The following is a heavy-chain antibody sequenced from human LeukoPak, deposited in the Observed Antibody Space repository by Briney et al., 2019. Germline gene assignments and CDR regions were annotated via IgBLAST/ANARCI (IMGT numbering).Heavy chain of an antibody. J-gene: IGHJ3*01. D-gene: IGHD5-24*01. V-gene: IGHV4-34*01. Sequence: SETLSLTCAVYGGSFSGYYWSWIRQPPGKGLEWIGEINHSGSTNYNPSLKSRVTISVDTSKNQFSLKLSSVTAAHTAVYYCANVEMATRWRRGAFDLWGQGTMVTVSS. CDR2: INHSGST. CDR1: GGSFSGYY. CDR3: ANVEMATRWRRGAFDL.